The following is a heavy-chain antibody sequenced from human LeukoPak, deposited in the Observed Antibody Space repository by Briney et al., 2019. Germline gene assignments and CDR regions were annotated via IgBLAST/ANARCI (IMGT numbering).Heavy chain of an antibody. D-gene: IGHD3-10*01. J-gene: IGHJ3*02. CDR2: INPSSGGT. Sequence: GASVKVPCKASGYTFTGYYMHWVRQAPGQGLEWMGWINPSSGGTNYAQKFQGRVTMTRDTSISTAYMELSRLRSDDTAVYYCVGAVTGAFDIWGQGTMVTVSS. CDR3: VGAVTGAFDI. CDR1: GYTFTGYY. V-gene: IGHV1-2*02.